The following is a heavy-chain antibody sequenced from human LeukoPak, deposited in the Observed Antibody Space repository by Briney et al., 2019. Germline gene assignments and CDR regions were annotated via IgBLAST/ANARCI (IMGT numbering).Heavy chain of an antibody. J-gene: IGHJ5*02. V-gene: IGHV4-39*01. CDR3: ARPNYYDSYNWFDP. CDR1: GGSISSSSYY. CDR2: IYYSGST. D-gene: IGHD3-22*01. Sequence: PSETLSLTCTVSGGSISSSSYYWGWIRQPPGKGLEWIGSIYYSGSTYYNPSLKSRVTISVDTSKNQFSLKLSSVTAADTAVYYCARPNYYDSYNWFDPWGQGTLVTVSS.